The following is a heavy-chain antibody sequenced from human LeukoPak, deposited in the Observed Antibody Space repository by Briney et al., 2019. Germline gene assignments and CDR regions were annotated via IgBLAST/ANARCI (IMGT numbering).Heavy chain of an antibody. D-gene: IGHD3-16*01. CDR1: GFTFSNAW. CDR3: ARDDDYVWGSYDY. CDR2: MTGDGGNT. V-gene: IGHV3-23*01. Sequence: GGSLRLSCAASGFTFSNAWMSWVRQAPGKGLEWVSAMTGDGGNTFYADSVKGRFTISRDNSKNTLYLQMNSLRAEDTAVYYCARDDDYVWGSYDYWGQGTLVTVSS. J-gene: IGHJ4*02.